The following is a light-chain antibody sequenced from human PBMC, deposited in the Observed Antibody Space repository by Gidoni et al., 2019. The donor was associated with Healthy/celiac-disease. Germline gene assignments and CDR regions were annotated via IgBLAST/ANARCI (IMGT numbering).Light chain of an antibody. V-gene: IGKV1-5*01. CDR3: QQYNSSSRT. CDR1: QSISSW. J-gene: IGKJ1*01. Sequence: DIQMTQPPSTLSASVGDRVTITCRASQSISSWLAWYQQKPGKASKLLIYDASSLESGVPSRFSGSGSGTEFTLTISSLQPDDFATYYCQQYNSSSRTFGQGTKVEIK. CDR2: DAS.